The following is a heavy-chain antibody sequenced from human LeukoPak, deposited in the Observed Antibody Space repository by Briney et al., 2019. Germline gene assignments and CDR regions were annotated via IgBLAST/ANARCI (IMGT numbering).Heavy chain of an antibody. J-gene: IGHJ4*02. CDR3: ARSRIQLISD. CDR1: GGSISSGSYY. Sequence: SETLSLTSTVSGGSISSGSYYWSWIRQPAGKGLEWIGRIYTSGSTNYNPSLKSRVTISVDTSKNQFSLKLSSVTAADTAVYYCARSRIQLISDWGQGTLVTVSS. CDR2: IYTSGST. D-gene: IGHD5-18*01. V-gene: IGHV4-61*02.